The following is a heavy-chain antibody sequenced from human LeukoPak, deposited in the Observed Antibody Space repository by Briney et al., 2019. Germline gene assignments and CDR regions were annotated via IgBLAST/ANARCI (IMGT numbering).Heavy chain of an antibody. CDR3: VRGGSNGLFDY. Sequence: GGSLRLSCTASGFTFDSYEMNWVRQAPGKGLEWVSYISRSGDTKKYGDSVKGRFSISRDNAKNSLYLQMNSLRAEDTAVYYCVRGGSNGLFDYWGQGTLVTASS. CDR1: GFTFDSYE. J-gene: IGHJ4*02. D-gene: IGHD1-1*01. V-gene: IGHV3-48*03. CDR2: ISRSGDTK.